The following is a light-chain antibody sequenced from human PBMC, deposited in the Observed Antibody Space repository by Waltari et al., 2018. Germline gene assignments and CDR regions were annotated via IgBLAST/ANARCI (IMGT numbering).Light chain of an antibody. CDR2: LGS. V-gene: IGKV2-28*01. J-gene: IGKJ1*01. CDR1: QSLLHRNGNNS. CDR3: MQSLQALWT. Sequence: DIVVTQSPLSLPVPHGEPASISCRSSQSLLHRNGNNSLDWYLQRPGQSPQLLIYLGSNRASGVPDRFSGSGSGTDFTLRISRVEAEDVGVYYCMQSLQALWTFGPGTKLEI.